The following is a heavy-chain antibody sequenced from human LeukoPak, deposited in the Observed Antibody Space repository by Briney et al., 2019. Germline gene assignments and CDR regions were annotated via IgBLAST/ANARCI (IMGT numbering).Heavy chain of an antibody. CDR1: GYSISSGYY. Sequence: SETLSLTCTVSGYSISSGYYWSWIRQPPGKGLEWIGEINHSGSTNYNPSLKSRVTISVDTSKNQFSLKLSSVTAADTAVYYCARGSLGSGSYGWFDPWGQGTLVTVSS. J-gene: IGHJ5*02. D-gene: IGHD3-10*01. CDR2: INHSGST. V-gene: IGHV4-38-2*02. CDR3: ARGSLGSGSYGWFDP.